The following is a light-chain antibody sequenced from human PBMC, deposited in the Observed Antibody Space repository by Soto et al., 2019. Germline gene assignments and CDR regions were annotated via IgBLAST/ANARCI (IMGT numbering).Light chain of an antibody. CDR2: GAF. V-gene: IGKV3-15*01. Sequence: EIVLTQSPGTLSLSPGERATLSCRASQSVSSSYLAWYQQKPGQAPRLLIYGAFTRATGIPARFSGSGSGTEFTLTISSLQSEDFAVYYCQQYIYWPWTFGQGTKVDIK. CDR1: QSVSSSY. CDR3: QQYIYWPWT. J-gene: IGKJ1*01.